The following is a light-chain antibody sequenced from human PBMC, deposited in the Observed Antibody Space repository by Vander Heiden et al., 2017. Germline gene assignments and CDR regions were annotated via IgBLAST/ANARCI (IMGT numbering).Light chain of an antibody. CDR3: QVWDGTTDHVV. CDR1: QIESKS. Sequence: SYVVSQPPSVSVAPGKTARITCGGHQIESKSVHWYQQKPGQAPVLVVYDDSDRPSGIPERFSGSDSGNTATLTISRVQAGDEADYYCQVWDGTTDHVVFGGGTKLTVL. V-gene: IGLV3-21*03. J-gene: IGLJ3*02. CDR2: DDS.